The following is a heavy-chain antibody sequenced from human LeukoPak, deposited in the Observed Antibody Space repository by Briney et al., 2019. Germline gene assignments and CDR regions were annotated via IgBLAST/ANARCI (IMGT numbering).Heavy chain of an antibody. J-gene: IGHJ6*02. CDR3: AKGGDYLRRGMDV. CDR2: ISGSGGST. CDR1: GFTFSSYA. D-gene: IGHD4-17*01. Sequence: GGSLRLSCAASGFTFSSYAMSWVRQAPGRGLEWVSTISGSGGSTYYADSVKGRFTISRDNSKNTLYLQMNSLTAEDTAVYYCAKGGDYLRRGMDVWGQGTTVTVSS. V-gene: IGHV3-23*01.